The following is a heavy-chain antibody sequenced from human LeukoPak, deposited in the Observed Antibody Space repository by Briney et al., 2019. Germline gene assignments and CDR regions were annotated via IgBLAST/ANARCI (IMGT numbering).Heavy chain of an antibody. J-gene: IGHJ4*02. CDR1: GFTFSSYS. CDR2: ISSSSSYI. Sequence: GGSLRLSCAASGFTFSSYSMNWVRQAPGKGLEWVSSISSSSSYIYYADSVKGRFTISRDNTKNSLCLQMNSLRAEDTAVYYCARDLLAARPRYYFDYWGQGTLVTVSS. CDR3: ARDLLAARPRYYFDY. V-gene: IGHV3-21*01. D-gene: IGHD6-6*01.